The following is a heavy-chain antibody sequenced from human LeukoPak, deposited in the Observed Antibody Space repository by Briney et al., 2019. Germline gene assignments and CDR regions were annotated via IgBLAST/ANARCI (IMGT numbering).Heavy chain of an antibody. CDR3: ARGGNYSPRARDY. CDR2: INHSGST. CDR1: GGSFSGYY. J-gene: IGHJ4*02. V-gene: IGHV4-34*01. Sequence: PSETLSLTCAVYGGSFSGYYWSWIRQPPGKGLEWIGEINHSGSTNYNPSLKSRVTISVGTSKNQFSLKLSSVTAADTAVYYCARGGNYSPRARDYWGQGTLVTVSS. D-gene: IGHD1-7*01.